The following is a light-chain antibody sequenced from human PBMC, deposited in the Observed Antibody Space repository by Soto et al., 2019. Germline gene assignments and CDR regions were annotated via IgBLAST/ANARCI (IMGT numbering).Light chain of an antibody. CDR1: SSDIGSYNR. V-gene: IGLV2-18*02. Sequence: QSALTQPASVSGSPGQSITISCTGTSSDIGSYNRVSWYQQPPGTAPKLIVYEVNNRPSGVPDRFSGSKSGNTASLTISGLQAEDEADYYCSSYTRISTWVFGGGTKLTVL. CDR3: SSYTRISTWV. CDR2: EVN. J-gene: IGLJ3*02.